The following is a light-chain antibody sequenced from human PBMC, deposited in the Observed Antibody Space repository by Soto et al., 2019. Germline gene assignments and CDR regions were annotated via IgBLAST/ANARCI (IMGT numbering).Light chain of an antibody. CDR2: VAS. V-gene: IGKV1-9*01. Sequence: DIQLTQSPSFLSASVGDRVTITCRASQGISSYLAWYQQKPGKAPKLLIYVASTLQSGVPSRFSGSGSGTEFTLTISSLQPEDFATYYCQQLNGYPGGTFGGGTKVEIK. CDR3: QQLNGYPGGT. CDR1: QGISSY. J-gene: IGKJ4*01.